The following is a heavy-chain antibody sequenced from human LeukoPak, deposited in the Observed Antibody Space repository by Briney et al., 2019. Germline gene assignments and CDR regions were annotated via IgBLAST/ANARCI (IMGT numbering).Heavy chain of an antibody. V-gene: IGHV1-18*01. CDR1: GYTFTSYG. J-gene: IGHJ5*02. Sequence: GASVKVSCKASGYTFTSYGISWVRQAPGQGLEWMGCISAYNGNTNYAQNLQGRVTMTTDTSTSTAYMELRSLRSDDTAVYYCARDNSVRDEAWWFNPWGQGTLVTVSS. CDR2: ISAYNGNT. CDR3: ARDNSVRDEAWWFNP. D-gene: IGHD5-24*01.